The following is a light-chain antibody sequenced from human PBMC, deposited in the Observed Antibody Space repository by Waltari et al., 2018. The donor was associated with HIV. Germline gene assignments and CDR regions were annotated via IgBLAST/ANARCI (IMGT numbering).Light chain of an antibody. J-gene: IGLJ1*01. CDR1: SSHIGAGYH. CDR2: GNS. V-gene: IGLV1-40*01. Sequence: QSVLPQPPSVSGAPGQRVTISCTGSSSHIGAGYHVHWYQQLPGPAPKLLLYGNSNRPSGVPDRFSGSKSGTSASLAITGLQAEDEADYHCQSHDSSLSGYVFGTGTKVTVL. CDR3: QSHDSSLSGYV.